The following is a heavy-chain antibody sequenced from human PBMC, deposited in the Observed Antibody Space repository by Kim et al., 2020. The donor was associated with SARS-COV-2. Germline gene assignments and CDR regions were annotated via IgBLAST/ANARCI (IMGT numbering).Heavy chain of an antibody. J-gene: IGHJ3*02. Sequence: ASVKVSCKASGYTFTSYDINWVRQTTGQGLEWMGWMNPNSGNTGYAQKFQGRVTMTRNTSISTAYMELSSLRSEDTAVYYCAGGIRVDCSGGSCYDDAFDIWGQGTMVTVSS. D-gene: IGHD2-15*01. CDR2: MNPNSGNT. CDR3: AGGIRVDCSGGSCYDDAFDI. V-gene: IGHV1-8*01. CDR1: GYTFTSYD.